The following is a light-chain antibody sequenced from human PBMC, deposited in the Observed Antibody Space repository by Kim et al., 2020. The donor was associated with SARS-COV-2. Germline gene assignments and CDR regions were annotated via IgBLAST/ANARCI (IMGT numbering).Light chain of an antibody. CDR1: SSDVGSYNL. CDR2: EVT. J-gene: IGLJ2*01. CDR3: CSYAGSSTFVV. Sequence: QSALTQPASASGSPGQSITISCTGTSSDVGSYNLVSWYQQHPGRAPKLMIYEVTKRPSGFSNRFSASKSGNTASLTISGLQAEDEADYYCCSYAGSSTFVVFGGGTQLTVL. V-gene: IGLV2-23*02.